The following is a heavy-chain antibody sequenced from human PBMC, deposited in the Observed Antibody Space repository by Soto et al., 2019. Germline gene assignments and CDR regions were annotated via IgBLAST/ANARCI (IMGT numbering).Heavy chain of an antibody. CDR1: GFTFSSYA. CDR3: AKGIVATTEGNWFDP. Sequence: GGSLRLSCAASGFTFSSYAMSWVRQAPGKGLEWVSVISGSGATTYYADSVKGRFTISRDNSKNTLYLQMNSLRGEDTATYHCAKGIVATTEGNWFDPWGQGTLVTVSS. J-gene: IGHJ5*02. CDR2: ISGSGATT. D-gene: IGHD5-12*01. V-gene: IGHV3-23*01.